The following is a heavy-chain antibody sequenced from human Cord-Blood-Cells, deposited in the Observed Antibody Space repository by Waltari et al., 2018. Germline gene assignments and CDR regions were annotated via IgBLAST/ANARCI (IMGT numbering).Heavy chain of an antibody. V-gene: IGHV4-39*01. D-gene: IGHD1-26*01. J-gene: IGHJ6*03. CDR1: GGPISSSSYY. CDR2: IYYSGST. Sequence: QLQLQESGPGLVKPSETLSLTCTVSGGPISSSSYYWGWIRQPPGKGLEWIGSIYYSGSTYYNPSLKSRVTISVDTSKNQFSLKLSSVTAADTAVYYCARRERGSYDYYYMDVWGKGTTVTVSS. CDR3: ARRERGSYDYYYMDV.